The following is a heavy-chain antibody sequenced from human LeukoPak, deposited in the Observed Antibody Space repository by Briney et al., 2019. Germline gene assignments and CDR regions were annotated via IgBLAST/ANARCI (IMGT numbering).Heavy chain of an antibody. J-gene: IGHJ3*02. D-gene: IGHD2-21*02. CDR3: AKTYCGGDCYSRALAFDI. CDR1: GFTFDDYA. Sequence: GSLRLSCAASGFTFDDYAMHWVRQAPGKGLEWVSLISGDGGSTYYADSVKGRFTISRDNSKNSLYLQMNSLRTEDTAWYYCAKTYCGGDCYSRALAFDIWGQGTMVTVSS. V-gene: IGHV3-43*02. CDR2: ISGDGGST.